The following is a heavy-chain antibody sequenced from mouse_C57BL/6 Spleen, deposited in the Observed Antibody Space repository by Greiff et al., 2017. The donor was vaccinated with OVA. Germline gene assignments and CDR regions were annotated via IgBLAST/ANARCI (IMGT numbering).Heavy chain of an antibody. CDR2: INPNYGTT. V-gene: IGHV1-39*01. D-gene: IGHD2-5*01. J-gene: IGHJ3*01. Sequence: EVKLVESGPELVKPGASVKISCKASGYSFTDYNMNWVKQSNGKSLEWIGVINPNYGTTSYNQKFKGKATLTVDQSSSTAYMQLNSLTSEDSAVYYCALYYSNYRWFAYWGQGTLVTVSA. CDR3: ALYYSNYRWFAY. CDR1: GYSFTDYN.